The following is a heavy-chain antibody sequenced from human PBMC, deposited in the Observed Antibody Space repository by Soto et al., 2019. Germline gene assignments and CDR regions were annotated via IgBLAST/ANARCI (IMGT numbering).Heavy chain of an antibody. CDR2: INHSGST. J-gene: IGHJ4*02. Sequence: PSETLSLTCAVDGGSFSGYYWSWIRQPPGKGLEWIGEINHSGSTNYNPSLKSQVTISVDTSKNQFSLKLSSVTAADTAVYYCARGGNPHLRSLGGDYWGQGNLVARSS. V-gene: IGHV4-34*01. D-gene: IGHD3-3*01. CDR1: GGSFSGYY. CDR3: ARGGNPHLRSLGGDY.